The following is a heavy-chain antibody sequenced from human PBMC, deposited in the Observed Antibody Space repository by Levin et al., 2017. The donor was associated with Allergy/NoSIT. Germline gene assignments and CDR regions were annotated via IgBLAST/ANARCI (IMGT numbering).Heavy chain of an antibody. Sequence: HPGGSLRLSCAASGFTFSSYAMSWVRQAPGKGLEWVSAISGSGGSTYYADSVKGRFTISKDNSKNTLYLQMNSLRAEDTAVYYCAKDLLAVAGSFDYWGQGTLVTVSS. V-gene: IGHV3-23*01. CDR3: AKDLLAVAGSFDY. CDR1: GFTFSSYA. D-gene: IGHD6-19*01. CDR2: ISGSGGST. J-gene: IGHJ4*02.